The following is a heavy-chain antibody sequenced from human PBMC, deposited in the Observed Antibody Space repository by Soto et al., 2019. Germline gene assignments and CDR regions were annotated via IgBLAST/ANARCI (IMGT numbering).Heavy chain of an antibody. CDR1: GYTLTELS. Sequence: GASVKVSCKVSGYTLTELSMHWVRQAPGKGLEWMGGFDPEDGETIYAQKFQGRVTMTEDTSTDTAYMELSSLRSEDTAVYYCATVASDRFLEWLQNWFDPWGQGTLVTVSS. J-gene: IGHJ5*02. CDR3: ATVASDRFLEWLQNWFDP. D-gene: IGHD3-3*01. CDR2: FDPEDGET. V-gene: IGHV1-24*01.